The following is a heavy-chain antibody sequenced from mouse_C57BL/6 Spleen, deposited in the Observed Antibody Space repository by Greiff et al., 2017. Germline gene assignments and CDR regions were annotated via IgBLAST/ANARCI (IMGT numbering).Heavy chain of an antibody. Sequence: VQLQESGAELARPGASVKLSCKASGYTFTSYGISWVKQRTGQGLEWIGEIYPRSGNTYYNEKFKGKATLTADKSSSTAYMELRSLTSEDSAVYFCAREGLDYDYDDYAMDYWCQGTSVTVSS. J-gene: IGHJ4*01. CDR1: GYTFTSYG. V-gene: IGHV1-81*01. D-gene: IGHD2-4*01. CDR2: IYPRSGNT. CDR3: AREGLDYDYDDYAMDY.